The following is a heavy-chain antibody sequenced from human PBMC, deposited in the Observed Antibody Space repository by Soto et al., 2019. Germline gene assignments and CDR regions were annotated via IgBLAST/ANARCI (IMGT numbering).Heavy chain of an antibody. CDR2: IYHSGST. Sequence: QVQLQESGPGLVKPSGTLSLTCAVSGGSISSSNWWSWVRQPPGKGLEWIGEIYHSGSTNYNPSLQRRVSISVDKSKHQFSLKLSSVTAADTAVYYCARWRARIAAPGPGNAFDLWGQGTMVTVSS. CDR3: ARWRARIAAPGPGNAFDL. J-gene: IGHJ3*01. CDR1: GGSISSSNW. V-gene: IGHV4-4*02. D-gene: IGHD6-13*01.